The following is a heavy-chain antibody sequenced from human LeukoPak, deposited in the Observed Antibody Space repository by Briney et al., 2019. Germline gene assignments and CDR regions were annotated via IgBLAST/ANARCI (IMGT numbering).Heavy chain of an antibody. CDR3: AKTEYIYGSGSYFQDY. CDR2: ISGGGDRV. V-gene: IGHV3-23*01. D-gene: IGHD3-10*01. Sequence: PGGSLSLSCAASGFTFSSYGLSWVRKPPGKGLGWVSGISGGGDRVSYADSVKGRFTISKNTSKNTLYLQLNSLRAEDTAIYYCAKTEYIYGSGSYFQDYWGQGTLVTVSS. CDR1: GFTFSSYG. J-gene: IGHJ4*02.